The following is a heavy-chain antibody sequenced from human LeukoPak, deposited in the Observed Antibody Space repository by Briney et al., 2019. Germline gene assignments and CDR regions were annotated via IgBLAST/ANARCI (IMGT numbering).Heavy chain of an antibody. CDR1: GFTFSNYW. CDR3: ARDMGAYYYDSSGYYQLDY. V-gene: IGHV3-7*01. CDR2: IKQDGNEK. Sequence: PGGSLRLSCAASGFTFSNYWMNWVRQAPGKGLEWVANIKQDGNEKYYVDSVKGRFTISRDNAKNSLYLQMNSLRAEDTAVYYCARDMGAYYYDSSGYYQLDYWGQGTLVTVST. D-gene: IGHD3-22*01. J-gene: IGHJ4*02.